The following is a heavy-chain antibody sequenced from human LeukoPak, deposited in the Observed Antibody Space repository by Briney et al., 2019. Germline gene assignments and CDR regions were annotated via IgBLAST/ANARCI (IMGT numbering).Heavy chain of an antibody. V-gene: IGHV3-30*03. J-gene: IGHJ6*02. Sequence: PGGSLRLSCAASGFTFSNAWMSWVRQAPGKGLEWVAVISSDGSNADYADSVKGRFTISRGNSKSTLYLQMNSLRAEDTAVHYCASQSRKYFGSGSFYGMDVWGQGTAVTVSS. D-gene: IGHD3-10*01. CDR2: ISSDGSNA. CDR3: ASQSRKYFGSGSFYGMDV. CDR1: GFTFSNAW.